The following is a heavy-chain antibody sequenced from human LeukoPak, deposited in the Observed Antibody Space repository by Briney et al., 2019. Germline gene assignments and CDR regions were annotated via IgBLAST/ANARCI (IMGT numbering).Heavy chain of an antibody. CDR3: ARGLSGPYYYYYMDV. D-gene: IGHD2-15*01. V-gene: IGHV1-18*01. Sequence: GASVKVSCKASGYTFTNYGISWVRQAPGQGLECMGWISAYNGNTNYAQRFQGRVTMTTDTSTSTAYMELRSLRSDDTAVYYCARGLSGPYYYYYMDVWGKGTTVTVSS. CDR1: GYTFTNYG. J-gene: IGHJ6*03. CDR2: ISAYNGNT.